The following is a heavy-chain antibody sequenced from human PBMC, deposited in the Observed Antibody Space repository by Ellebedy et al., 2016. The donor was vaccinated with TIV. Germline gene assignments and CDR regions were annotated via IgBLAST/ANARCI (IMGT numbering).Heavy chain of an antibody. J-gene: IGHJ4*02. Sequence: PGGSLRLSCEASGFSFTNYWIGWVRQLPGKGLEWVGIIFPADSDVEYNPSFQGQVTVSADKSLNPAYLHWRILQAADSAMYYCARGGGFDGWGSHTFDYWGQGTLVTVSS. D-gene: IGHD3-10*01. V-gene: IGHV5-51*01. CDR1: GFSFTNYW. CDR3: ARGGGFDGWGSHTFDY. CDR2: IFPADSDV.